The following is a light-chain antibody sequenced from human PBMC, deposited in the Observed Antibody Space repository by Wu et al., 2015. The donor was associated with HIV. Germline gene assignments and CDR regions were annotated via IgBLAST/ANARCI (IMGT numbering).Light chain of an antibody. Sequence: EIVMTQSPATLSVSPGERATLSCRASQSINYNLAWYQQKPGQAPRLLIYDASNRATGIPARFSGSGSGTDFTLTTSSLEPEDFAVYYCQQRSNWPPGSFGRGDQAGDQT. V-gene: IGKV3-11*01. J-gene: IGKJ2*03. CDR3: QQRSNWPPGS. CDR1: QSINYN. CDR2: DAS.